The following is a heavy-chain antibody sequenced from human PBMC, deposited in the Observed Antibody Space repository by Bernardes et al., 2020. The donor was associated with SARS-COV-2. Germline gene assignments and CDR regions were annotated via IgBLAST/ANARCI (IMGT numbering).Heavy chain of an antibody. D-gene: IGHD4-4*01. CDR2: INSDGSDI. Sequence: GGSLRLCCVGSGFTFSNSWVHWVRQAPGKGLVWVSRINSDGSDITYADAVKGRFTISRDNARNTLYLQMNSLRAEDTAVYYCARAGQYYYEYWGQGTLVTVSS. V-gene: IGHV3-74*01. CDR1: GFTFSNSW. J-gene: IGHJ4*02. CDR3: ARAGQYYYEY.